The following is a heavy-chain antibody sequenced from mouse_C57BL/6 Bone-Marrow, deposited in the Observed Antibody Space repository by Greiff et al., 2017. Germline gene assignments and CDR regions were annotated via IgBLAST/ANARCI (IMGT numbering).Heavy chain of an antibody. J-gene: IGHJ2*01. Sequence: QVQLQQPGAELVKPGASVKLSCKASGYTFTSYWMQWVKQRPGQGLEWIGEIDPSDSYTNYNQKFKGKATLTVDTSPSTAYMQRSSLKSEGSAVYDCAREGEICYDYVRGYWGQGTTLTVSS. CDR3: AREGEICYDYVRGY. CDR1: GYTFTSYW. D-gene: IGHD2-4*01. V-gene: IGHV1-50*01. CDR2: IDPSDSYT.